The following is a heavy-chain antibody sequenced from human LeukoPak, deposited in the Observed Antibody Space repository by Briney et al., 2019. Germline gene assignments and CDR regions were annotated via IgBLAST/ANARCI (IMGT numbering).Heavy chain of an antibody. Sequence: GGSLRLSCAASGFTFSNYGMHWVRQAPGKGLEWVAVIWYDGSNKYYADSVKGRFTISRHNSKNKLYLQMNSLRAEETAVYYCAREWDYGGNSAFDIWGQGTMVTVSS. V-gene: IGHV3-33*01. CDR2: IWYDGSNK. CDR3: AREWDYGGNSAFDI. J-gene: IGHJ3*02. D-gene: IGHD4-23*01. CDR1: GFTFSNYG.